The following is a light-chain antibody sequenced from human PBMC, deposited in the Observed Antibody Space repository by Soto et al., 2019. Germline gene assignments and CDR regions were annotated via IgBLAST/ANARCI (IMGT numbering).Light chain of an antibody. J-gene: IGKJ4*01. V-gene: IGKV4-1*01. CDR3: QQYYSNPLT. CDR2: WAS. Sequence: DIVMTQSPDSLALSLGEGATINCKSSQSVLYSSNNNNYLAWYQQTKGHSPKRLLYWASTRESGVPDRFRGNRSGTDFTLAVSRLQAEDVQIYYCQQYYSNPLTFGGGTKVDI. CDR1: QSVLYSSNNNNY.